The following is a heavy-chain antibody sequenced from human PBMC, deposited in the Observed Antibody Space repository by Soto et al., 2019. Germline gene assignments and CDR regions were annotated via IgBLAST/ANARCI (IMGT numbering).Heavy chain of an antibody. Sequence: SETLSLTCAVSGYSISSDHYWGWIRQPPGKGLEWIGSVHQSGSSYNNASLKGRLTISVDVSKNQFSLSLRSLTAADTAVYYCARSREFDYWSQGTLVTVSS. CDR1: GYSISSDHY. J-gene: IGHJ4*02. CDR3: ARSREFDY. CDR2: VHQSGSS. V-gene: IGHV4-38-2*01.